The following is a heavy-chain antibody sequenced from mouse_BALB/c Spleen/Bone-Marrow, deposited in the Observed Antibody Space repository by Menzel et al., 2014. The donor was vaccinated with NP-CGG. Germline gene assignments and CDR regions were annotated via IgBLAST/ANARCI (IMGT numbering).Heavy chain of an antibody. J-gene: IGHJ3*01. Sequence: VKLVESGPGLVAPSQSLSITCTVSGFSLTSYGVHWVRQPPGKGLEWLGVIWAGGGTNYNSALMSRLSISKDNSKSQVFLKMNSLQTDDTAMYYRARYYGSSQAWFAYWGQGTLVTVSA. V-gene: IGHV2-9*02. CDR2: IWAGGGT. CDR3: ARYYGSSQAWFAY. D-gene: IGHD1-1*01. CDR1: GFSLTSYG.